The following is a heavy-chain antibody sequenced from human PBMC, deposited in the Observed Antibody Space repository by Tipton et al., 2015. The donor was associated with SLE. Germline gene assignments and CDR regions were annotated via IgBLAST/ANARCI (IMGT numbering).Heavy chain of an antibody. CDR1: GGSISGSY. Sequence: TLSLTCSVSGGSISGSYWSWIRQPPRKGLEWIGYIYYSGSTNYNPSLMSRVTISVDTSKNQFSLKLSSVTAADTAVYYCASWSPERTSGWSRFDYWGQGTLVTVSS. J-gene: IGHJ4*02. D-gene: IGHD6-19*01. CDR2: IYYSGST. CDR3: ASWSPERTSGWSRFDY. V-gene: IGHV4-59*01.